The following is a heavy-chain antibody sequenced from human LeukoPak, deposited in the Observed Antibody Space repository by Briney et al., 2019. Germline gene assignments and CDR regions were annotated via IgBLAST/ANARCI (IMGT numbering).Heavy chain of an antibody. V-gene: IGHV4-4*09. D-gene: IGHD1-26*01. Sequence: SETLSLTCTVSGGSISSYYWSWIRQPPGKGLEWIGYIYTSGSTNYNPSLKSRVTISVDTSKNQFSLKLSSVTAADTAVYYCARLFSSVIVGAYYYFDYWGQGTLVTVSS. CDR1: GGSISSYY. CDR3: ARLFSSVIVGAYYYFDY. J-gene: IGHJ4*02. CDR2: IYTSGST.